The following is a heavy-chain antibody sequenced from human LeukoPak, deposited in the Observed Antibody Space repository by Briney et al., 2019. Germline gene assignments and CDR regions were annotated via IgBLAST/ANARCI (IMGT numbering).Heavy chain of an antibody. J-gene: IGHJ4*02. CDR2: IYYSGST. CDR1: GGSISSSSYY. V-gene: IGHV4-39*01. CDR3: ARHHLSSSWFFFDY. Sequence: SQTLSLTCTVSGGSISSSSYYWGWIRQPPGKGLEWIGSIYYSGSTYYNPSLNSRVTISVDTSKNQFSLKLSSVTAADTAVYYCARHHLSSSWFFFDYWGQGTLVTVSS. D-gene: IGHD6-13*01.